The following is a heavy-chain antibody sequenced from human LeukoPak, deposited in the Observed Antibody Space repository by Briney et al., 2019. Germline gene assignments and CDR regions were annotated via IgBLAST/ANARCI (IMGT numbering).Heavy chain of an antibody. CDR3: ARQTGSGLFILP. CDR1: GGSISRYY. D-gene: IGHD3/OR15-3a*01. V-gene: IGHV4-59*08. CDR2: VYDSGTT. J-gene: IGHJ4*02. Sequence: PSETLSLTCTVSGGSISRYYWSWIRQPPGKGLEWFGYVYDSGTTNYNPSLKSRVTISVDTSKNQFSLKLSSVTAADTAVYYCARQTGSGLFILPGGQGTLVTVSS.